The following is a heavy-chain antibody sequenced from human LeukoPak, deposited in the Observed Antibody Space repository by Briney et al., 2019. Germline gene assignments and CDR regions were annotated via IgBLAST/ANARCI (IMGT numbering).Heavy chain of an antibody. CDR1: GCTFSSEG. V-gene: IGHV3-23*01. J-gene: IGHJ6*02. Sequence: PGGSLRLSCAAAGCTFSSEGMSWVRQAPGKGLEWVSAISGSGGSTYYADSVKGRFTISRDNSKNTLYLQMNSLRAEDTAVYYCAKDRRYCSGGSCPQSMDVWGQGTTVTVSS. CDR2: ISGSGGST. D-gene: IGHD2-15*01. CDR3: AKDRRYCSGGSCPQSMDV.